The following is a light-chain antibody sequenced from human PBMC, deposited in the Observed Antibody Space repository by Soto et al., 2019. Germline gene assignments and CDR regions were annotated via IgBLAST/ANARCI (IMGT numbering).Light chain of an antibody. V-gene: IGLV2-14*01. J-gene: IGLJ1*01. CDR1: SDYNS. Sequence: QSALTQPASVSGSPGQSITISCTGTSDYNSVSWYQHHPGKAPKLMIYEVSNRPSGVSNRFSGSKSGNTASLTISALLAEDEADYFWASSTSDSLYVFGTGTKLTVL. CDR2: EVS. CDR3: ASSTSDSLYV.